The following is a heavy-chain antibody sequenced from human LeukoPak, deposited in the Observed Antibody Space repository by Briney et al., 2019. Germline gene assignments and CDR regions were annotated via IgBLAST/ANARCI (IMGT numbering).Heavy chain of an antibody. J-gene: IGHJ4*02. V-gene: IGHV4-31*03. D-gene: IGHD6-13*01. CDR3: ARGRAPRGAAAGRRYFDY. CDR2: IYYSGST. CDR1: GGSISSGGYY. Sequence: SETLSLTCTVSGGSISSGGYYWSWIRQHPGKGLEWIGYIYYSGSTYYNPSLKSRVTISVDTSKNQFSLKLSSVTAADTAVYYWARGRAPRGAAAGRRYFDYWGQGTLVTVSS.